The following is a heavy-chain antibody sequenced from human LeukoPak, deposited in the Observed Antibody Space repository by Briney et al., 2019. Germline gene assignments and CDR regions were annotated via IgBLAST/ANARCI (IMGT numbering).Heavy chain of an antibody. D-gene: IGHD1-14*01. J-gene: IGHJ4*02. Sequence: PGGSLRLSCAASGFTFSSNSMNWVRQAPGKGLEWVSSISSTSSYIYYADSVKGRFTVSRDNAKNSLFLQMNSLRAEDTAVYYCARDYKHYFDNWGQGTLVTVSS. CDR2: ISSTSSYI. V-gene: IGHV3-21*01. CDR3: ARDYKHYFDN. CDR1: GFTFSSNS.